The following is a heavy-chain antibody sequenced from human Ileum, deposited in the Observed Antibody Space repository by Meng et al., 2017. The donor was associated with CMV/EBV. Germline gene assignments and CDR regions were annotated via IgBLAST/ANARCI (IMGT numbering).Heavy chain of an antibody. CDR3: ASLGFRRIDY. V-gene: IGHV3-23*01. Sequence: GESLKISCEASGFTFTNYAMSWVRQAPGKGLEWVSGISATGGTTYYADSVQGRFTISRDNAKNSLYVQMNSLRADDTAVYYCASLGFRRIDYWGQGTLVTVSS. CDR1: GFTFTNYA. CDR2: ISATGGTT. J-gene: IGHJ4*02.